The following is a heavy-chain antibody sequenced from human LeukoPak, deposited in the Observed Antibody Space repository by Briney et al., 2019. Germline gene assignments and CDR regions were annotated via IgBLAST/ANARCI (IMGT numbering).Heavy chain of an antibody. CDR1: GFTFSSYS. V-gene: IGHV3-48*02. Sequence: GGSLRLSCAASGFTFSSYSMNWVRQAPGKGLEWVSYISSSSSTIYYADSVKGRFTVSRDNAKNSLYLQMNSLRDEDTAVYYCARDEGYSGYVDAFDIWGQGTMVTVSS. J-gene: IGHJ3*02. CDR2: ISSSSSTI. CDR3: ARDEGYSGYVDAFDI. D-gene: IGHD5-12*01.